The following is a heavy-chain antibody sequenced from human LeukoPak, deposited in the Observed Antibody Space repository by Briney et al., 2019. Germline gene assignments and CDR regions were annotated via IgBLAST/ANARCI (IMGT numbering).Heavy chain of an antibody. CDR3: AREAYCGGDCYLDAFDI. CDR2: IYPGDSDT. D-gene: IGHD2-21*02. J-gene: IGHJ3*02. V-gene: IGHV5-51*01. Sequence: GASLKISCKGSGYIFTSYWIGWVRQLPGKGLEWMGIIYPGDSDTRYSPSFQGQVTISADKSISTAYLQWSSLKASDTAMYYCAREAYCGGDCYLDAFDIWGQGTMVTVSS. CDR1: GYIFTSYW.